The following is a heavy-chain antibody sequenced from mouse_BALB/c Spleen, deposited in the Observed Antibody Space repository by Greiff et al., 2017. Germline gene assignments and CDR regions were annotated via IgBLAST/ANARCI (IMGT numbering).Heavy chain of an antibody. CDR1: GFTFSSYG. CDR2: ISSGGSYT. J-gene: IGHJ2*01. CDR3: ARHRRDYYGSSYGDYFDY. D-gene: IGHD1-1*01. V-gene: IGHV5-6*02. Sequence: DVMLVESGGDLVKPGGSLKLSCAASGFTFSSYGMSWVRQTPDKRLEWVATISSGGSYTYYPDSVKGRFTISRDNAKNTLYLQMSSLKSEDTAMYYCARHRRDYYGSSYGDYFDYWGQGTTLTVSS.